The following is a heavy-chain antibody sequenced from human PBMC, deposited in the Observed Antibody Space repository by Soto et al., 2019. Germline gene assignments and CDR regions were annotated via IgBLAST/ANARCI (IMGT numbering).Heavy chain of an antibody. V-gene: IGHV3-23*01. CDR1: GFTFSSYA. D-gene: IGHD3-10*01. J-gene: IGHJ4*02. Sequence: EAQLLESGGGLVQPGGSLRLSCAASGFTFSSYAMSWVRQAPGKGLEWVSTISGSGGSTYYADSVKGRFTISRDNSKNALYLQTNSLRAEDTGIYYCAKDGNYYGSGTDYWGQGTLVTVSS. CDR2: ISGSGGST. CDR3: AKDGNYYGSGTDY.